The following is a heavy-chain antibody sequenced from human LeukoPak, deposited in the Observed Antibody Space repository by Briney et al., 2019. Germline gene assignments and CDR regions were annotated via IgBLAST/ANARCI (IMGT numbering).Heavy chain of an antibody. CDR3: PKDRSGFGI. CDR2: IRGRAGST. D-gene: IGHD6-19*01. CDR1: GFPFIIHA. Sequence: GGSLRPSCSAPGFPFIIHAMSWVRQAPGKGPECVSAIRGRAGSTYYADPVKGRFTISRDHSKNTLYLQMNSLRAEDTAVYYCPKDRSGFGIWGQGTMVTVSS. V-gene: IGHV3-23*01. J-gene: IGHJ3*02.